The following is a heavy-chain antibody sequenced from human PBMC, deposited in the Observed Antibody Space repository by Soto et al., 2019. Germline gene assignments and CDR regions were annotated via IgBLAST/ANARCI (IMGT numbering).Heavy chain of an antibody. D-gene: IGHD3-22*01. CDR3: ARTKYYYDTFYGMDV. J-gene: IGHJ6*02. Sequence: QVQLQESGPGLVKPSETLSLTCTVSGGSISSYYWSWIRQPPGKGLEWIGYIYYSGSTNYNPSLKSRVTISVDTSKNQFSLKLSSVTAADTAVYYCARTKYYYDTFYGMDVWGQGTTVTVSS. CDR1: GGSISSYY. CDR2: IYYSGST. V-gene: IGHV4-59*01.